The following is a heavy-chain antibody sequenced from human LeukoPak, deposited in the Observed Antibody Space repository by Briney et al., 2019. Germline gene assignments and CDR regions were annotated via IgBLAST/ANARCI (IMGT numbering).Heavy chain of an antibody. CDR2: IWYDGSSK. D-gene: IGHD6-13*01. V-gene: IGHV3-33*01. CDR3: ARDDHGIVAAGIGY. CDR1: GFSFSSYG. J-gene: IGHJ4*02. Sequence: PGRSLRLSCAASGFSFSSYGMHWVRQAPGKGLEWVAVIWYDGSSKYYADSLKGRFTISRDNSKNTLYLQMNSLRAEDTAVYYCARDDHGIVAAGIGYWGQGTLVTVSS.